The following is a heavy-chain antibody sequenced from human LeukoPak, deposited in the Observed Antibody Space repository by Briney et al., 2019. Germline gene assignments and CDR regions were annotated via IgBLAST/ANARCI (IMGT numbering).Heavy chain of an antibody. CDR3: AKDSVDTSMVGVFGVFGY. D-gene: IGHD5-18*01. CDR1: GGSIDSNS. CDR2: IYYSGTT. V-gene: IGHV4-59*01. Sequence: SETLSLTCTVSGGSIDSNSWTWIRQPPGKGLEWIGYIYYSGTTNYNPSLKSRVTMSVDMSKNQFSLKLSSVTAADTAVYYCAKDSVDTSMVGVFGVFGYWGQGTLVTVSS. J-gene: IGHJ4*02.